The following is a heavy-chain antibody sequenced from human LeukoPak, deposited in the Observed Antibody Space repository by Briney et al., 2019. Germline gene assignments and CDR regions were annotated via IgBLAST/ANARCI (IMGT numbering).Heavy chain of an antibody. V-gene: IGHV3-23*01. Sequence: PGGSLRLSCAASGFTFSSCAMSWVRQAPGKGLEWFSAISGSGGSTYYADSVKGRFTISRDNSKNTLYLQINSLRAEDTAVYYCARVMVAAANWGQGTLVTVSS. CDR1: GFTFSSCA. D-gene: IGHD6-13*01. J-gene: IGHJ4*02. CDR3: ARVMVAAAN. CDR2: ISGSGGST.